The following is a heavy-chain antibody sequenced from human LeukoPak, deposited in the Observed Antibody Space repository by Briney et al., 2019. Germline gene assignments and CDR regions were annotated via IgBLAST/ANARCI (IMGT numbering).Heavy chain of an antibody. V-gene: IGHV3-23*01. CDR3: AKDLYKPFYDFWSGPTYYYNYFDY. CDR1: GFTFSSYA. CDR2: ISGSGGST. Sequence: GGSLRLSCAASGFTFSSYAMSWVRQAPGKGLEWVSAISGSGGSTYYADSEKGRFTISRDNSKNTLYLQMNSLRAEDTAVYYCAKDLYKPFYDFWSGPTYYYNYFDYWGQGTLVTVSS. D-gene: IGHD3-3*01. J-gene: IGHJ4*02.